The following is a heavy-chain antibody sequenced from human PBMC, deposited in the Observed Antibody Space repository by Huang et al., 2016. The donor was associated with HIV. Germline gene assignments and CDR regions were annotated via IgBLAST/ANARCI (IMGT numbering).Heavy chain of an antibody. CDR2: KSYDGSNK. J-gene: IGHJ1*01. CDR3: ALKGDSSGWEYFRH. Sequence: QVQLVESGGGVVQPGRSLRLSCAASGFIFSNYGMHGVRQAQGKGLEWVALKSYDGSNKYYTDSVKGRFSIARDNSKNTLYLQMNSLRAEDTAVYYCALKGDSSGWEYFRHWGQGTLVTVSS. CDR1: GFIFSNYG. D-gene: IGHD6-19*01. V-gene: IGHV3-30*03.